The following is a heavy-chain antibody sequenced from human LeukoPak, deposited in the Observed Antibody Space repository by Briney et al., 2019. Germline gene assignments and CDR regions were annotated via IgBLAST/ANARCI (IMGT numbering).Heavy chain of an antibody. Sequence: GGSLRLSCAASGFTFSSYAMSWVRQAPGKGLGWVSGILDSGYSTYYANSVKGRFTISRDNSNNTLYLQMNSLRAEDTAVYYCAKLGGHPLHNYYVGVWGKGTTVAVSS. CDR1: GFTFSSYA. CDR2: ILDSGYST. D-gene: IGHD3-16*01. J-gene: IGHJ6*03. CDR3: AKLGGHPLHNYYVGV. V-gene: IGHV3-23*01.